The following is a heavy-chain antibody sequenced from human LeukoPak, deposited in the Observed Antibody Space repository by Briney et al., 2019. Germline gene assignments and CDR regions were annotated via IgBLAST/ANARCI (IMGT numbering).Heavy chain of an antibody. CDR2: IKQDGSEK. CDR3: ARASYSSGWYRPDYYYYGMDV. D-gene: IGHD6-19*01. J-gene: IGHJ6*02. Sequence: GGSLRLSCAASGFTFSTYWMTWVRQAPGKGLEWVANIKQDGSEKYYVDSVKGRFTISRDNAKNSLYLQMNSLRAEDTAVYYCARASYSSGWYRPDYYYYGMDVWGQGTTVTVSS. V-gene: IGHV3-7*01. CDR1: GFTFSTYW.